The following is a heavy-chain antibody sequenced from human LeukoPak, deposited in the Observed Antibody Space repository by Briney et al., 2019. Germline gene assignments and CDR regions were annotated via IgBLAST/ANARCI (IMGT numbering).Heavy chain of an antibody. Sequence: SETLSLTCTVSGVSMSSSPYYWGWIRQPPGKGLEWIGTIYDSGNTNYNPSLRSRLTISVDTSRNQFSLKLSSVTAADTAVYYCARHDCDSSRCSVNWFAPWGQGPLVTVSS. J-gene: IGHJ5*02. CDR2: IYDSGNT. D-gene: IGHD2/OR15-2a*01. CDR1: GVSMSSSPYY. CDR3: ARHDCDSSRCSVNWFAP. V-gene: IGHV4-39*01.